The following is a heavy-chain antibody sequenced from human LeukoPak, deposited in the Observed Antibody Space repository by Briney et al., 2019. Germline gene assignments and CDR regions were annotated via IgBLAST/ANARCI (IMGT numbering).Heavy chain of an antibody. CDR2: IWSYGSNK. CDR1: GCTFSYYA. Sequence: PGRSLRLSCSVSGCTFSYYAIHWVRQAPDKGLEWVALIWSYGSNKYYAESVKGRITISRDNSKNTVYLQMNSLRAEDTAVYYCARELFGSGSCPDGWGQGTLVTVSS. D-gene: IGHD3-10*01. CDR3: ARELFGSGSCPDG. V-gene: IGHV3-33*01. J-gene: IGHJ4*02.